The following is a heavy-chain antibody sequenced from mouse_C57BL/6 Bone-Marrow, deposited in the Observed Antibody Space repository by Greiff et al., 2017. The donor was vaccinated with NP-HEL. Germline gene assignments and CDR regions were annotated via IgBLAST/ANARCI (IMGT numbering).Heavy chain of an antibody. CDR1: GFNIKDDY. CDR3: TTGTGYAMDY. J-gene: IGHJ4*01. CDR2: IDPENGDT. V-gene: IGHV14-4*01. D-gene: IGHD4-1*01. Sequence: VQLQQSGAELVRPGASVKLSCTASGFNIKDDYMHWVKQRPEQGLERIGWIDPENGDTEYASKFQGKATITADTSSNTAYLQLSSLTSEDTAVYYCTTGTGYAMDYWGQGTSVTVSS.